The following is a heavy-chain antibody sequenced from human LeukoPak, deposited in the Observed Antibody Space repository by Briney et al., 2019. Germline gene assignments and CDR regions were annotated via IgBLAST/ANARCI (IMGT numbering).Heavy chain of an antibody. CDR3: ARHPYGGNWEYYFDY. Sequence: SETLSLTCAVYGGSFSGYYWSWIRQPPGKGLEWIGEINHSGSTNYNPSLKSRVTISVDTSKNQFSLKLSSVTAADTAVYYCARHPYGGNWEYYFDYWGQGTLVTVSS. J-gene: IGHJ4*02. CDR2: INHSGST. CDR1: GGSFSGYY. V-gene: IGHV4-34*01. D-gene: IGHD4-23*01.